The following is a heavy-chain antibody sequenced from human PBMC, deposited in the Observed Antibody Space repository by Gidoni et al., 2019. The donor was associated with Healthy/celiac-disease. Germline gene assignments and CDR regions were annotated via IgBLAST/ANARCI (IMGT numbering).Heavy chain of an antibody. J-gene: IGHJ2*01. CDR2: ISYDGSNK. D-gene: IGHD3-10*01. CDR3: AKSLPDGNSGSGWYFDL. Sequence: QVQLVESGGGVVQPGRSLRLSCPASGFTFSSSGMPWVRQAPGKGLEWVAVISYDGSNKYYADSVKGRFTISRDNSKNTLYLQMNSLRAEDTAVYYCAKSLPDGNSGSGWYFDLWGRGTLVTVSS. CDR1: GFTFSSSG. V-gene: IGHV3-30*18.